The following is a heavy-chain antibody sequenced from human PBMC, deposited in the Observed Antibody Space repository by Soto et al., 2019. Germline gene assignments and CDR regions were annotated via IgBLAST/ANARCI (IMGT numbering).Heavy chain of an antibody. D-gene: IGHD6-6*01. CDR2: IIPIFGTA. V-gene: IGHV1-69*06. Sequence: SVKVSFKASGGTFSSYAISWVRQAPGQGLEWMGGIIPIFGTANYAQKFQGRVTITADKSTSTAYMELSSLRSEDTAVYYCARTVSSSPPYYYYYGMDVWGQGTTVTVSS. CDR3: ARTVSSSPPYYYYYGMDV. CDR1: GGTFSSYA. J-gene: IGHJ6*02.